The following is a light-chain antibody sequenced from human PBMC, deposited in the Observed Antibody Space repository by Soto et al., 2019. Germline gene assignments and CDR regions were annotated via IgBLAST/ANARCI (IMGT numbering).Light chain of an antibody. J-gene: IGLJ3*02. CDR1: SGHSNYA. V-gene: IGLV4-69*01. Sequence: QLVLTQSPSASASLGASVKLTCTLSSGHSNYAIAWHQQHPEKGPRYLMKLNSDGSHNKGDGIPDRFSGSSSGAERYLTISSLQSEDEADYYCQTWGTGVRVFGGGTKVTVL. CDR2: LNSDGSH. CDR3: QTWGTGVRV.